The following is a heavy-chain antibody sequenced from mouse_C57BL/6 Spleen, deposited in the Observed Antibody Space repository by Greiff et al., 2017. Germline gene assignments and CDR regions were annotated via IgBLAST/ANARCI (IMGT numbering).Heavy chain of an antibody. CDR1: GFTFSSYA. V-gene: IGHV5-4*01. D-gene: IGHD2-5*01. Sequence: EVQLVESGGGLVKPGGSLKLSCAASGFTFSSYAMSWVRQTPEKRLEWVATISDGGSYTYYPDNVKGRFTISRDNAKNNLYLQMSHLKSEDTAMYYCARDRAYYSNLAWFAYWGQGTLVTVSA. CDR3: ARDRAYYSNLAWFAY. CDR2: ISDGGSYT. J-gene: IGHJ3*01.